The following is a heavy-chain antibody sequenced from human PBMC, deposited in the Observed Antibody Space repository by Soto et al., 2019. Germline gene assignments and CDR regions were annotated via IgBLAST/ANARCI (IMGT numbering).Heavy chain of an antibody. Sequence: PGGSLRLSCAASGLTFSSYSMNWVRQAPGKGLEWVSYISSSSSTIYYADSVKGRFTISRDNAKNSLYLQMNSLRDEDTAVYYCARSHIVVVTAMGSPFDYWGQGTLVTVSS. CDR3: ARSHIVVVTAMGSPFDY. J-gene: IGHJ4*02. D-gene: IGHD2-21*02. V-gene: IGHV3-48*02. CDR1: GLTFSSYS. CDR2: ISSSSSTI.